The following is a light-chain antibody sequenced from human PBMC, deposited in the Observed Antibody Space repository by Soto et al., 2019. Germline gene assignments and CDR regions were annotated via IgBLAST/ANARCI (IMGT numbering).Light chain of an antibody. J-gene: IGLJ3*02. Sequence: QSALTQPPSVSGAPGQRVTISCTGNNSNLGAGYDVHWYQQPPGAAPKLVIFGNRNRPSGVPERFSGSKSGTSASLAITGLQAEDEADYYCQAYDYSLTAFVFGGGTNVTVL. CDR2: GNR. CDR3: QAYDYSLTAFV. V-gene: IGLV1-40*01. CDR1: NSNLGAGYD.